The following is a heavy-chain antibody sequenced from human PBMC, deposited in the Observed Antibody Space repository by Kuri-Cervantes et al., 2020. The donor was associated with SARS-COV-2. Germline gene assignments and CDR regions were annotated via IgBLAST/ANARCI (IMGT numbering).Heavy chain of an antibody. V-gene: IGHV4-39*07. Sequence: SETLSLTCTVSGGSISSSSYYWGWIRQPPGKGLEWIGSIYYSGSTYYNPSLKSRVTISVDTSKNQFSLKLSSVTAADTAVYYCARVTRYSSSSASDDYYYYMDVWGKGTTVTVSS. CDR2: IYYSGST. D-gene: IGHD6-6*01. J-gene: IGHJ6*03. CDR1: GGSISSSSYY. CDR3: ARVTRYSSSSASDDYYYYMDV.